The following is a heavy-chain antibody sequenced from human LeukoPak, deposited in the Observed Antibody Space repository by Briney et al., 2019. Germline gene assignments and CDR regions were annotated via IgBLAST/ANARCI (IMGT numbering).Heavy chain of an antibody. D-gene: IGHD3-3*01. CDR1: GFTFRDYG. Sequence: PGGSLRLSCAASGFTFRDYGMHWVRQAPGKGLEWVSVIWYDGGEKHYADSVKGRFTISRDNSKNTLYLQMDSLRAEDTAVYYCARGYAFWSGALDNWGQGTLVTVSS. CDR2: IWYDGGEK. CDR3: ARGYAFWSGALDN. J-gene: IGHJ4*02. V-gene: IGHV3-33*01.